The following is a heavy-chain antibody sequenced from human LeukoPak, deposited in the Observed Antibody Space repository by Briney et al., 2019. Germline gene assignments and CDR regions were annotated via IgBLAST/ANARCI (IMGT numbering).Heavy chain of an antibody. CDR2: INPNSGGT. CDR1: GYTFTGYY. Sequence: ASVKVSCKASGYTFTGYYMHWVRQAPGQGLEWMGWINPNSGGTNYAQKFQGRVTMTRDTSISTAYMELSSLRSEDTAVYYCARDYLSPRGIVGATTVEFDYWGQGTLVTVSS. V-gene: IGHV1-2*02. CDR3: ARDYLSPRGIVGATTVEFDY. J-gene: IGHJ4*02. D-gene: IGHD1-26*01.